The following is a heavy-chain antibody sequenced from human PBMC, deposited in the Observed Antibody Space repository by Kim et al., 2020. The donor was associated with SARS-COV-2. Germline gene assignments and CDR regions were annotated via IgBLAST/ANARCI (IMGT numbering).Heavy chain of an antibody. D-gene: IGHD4-4*01. Sequence: GGSLRLSCAASGFTFDDYAMHWVRQAPGKGLEWVSGISWNSGSIGYADSVKGRFTISRDNAKNSLYLQMNSLRAEDTALYYCAKGGRDYSNPFDYLGQGT. CDR1: GFTFDDYA. J-gene: IGHJ4*02. CDR2: ISWNSGSI. V-gene: IGHV3-9*01. CDR3: AKGGRDYSNPFDY.